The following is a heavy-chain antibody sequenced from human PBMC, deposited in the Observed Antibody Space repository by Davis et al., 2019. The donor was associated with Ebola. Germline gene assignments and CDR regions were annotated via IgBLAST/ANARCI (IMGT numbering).Heavy chain of an antibody. J-gene: IGHJ6*02. CDR3: ASHWDGSGSYYYYYGMDV. CDR1: GFTFSSYS. D-gene: IGHD3-10*01. CDR2: ISSSSSYI. Sequence: GGSLRLSCAASGFTFSSYSMNWVRQAPGKGLEWVSSISSSSSYIYYADSVKGRFTISRDNAKNSLYLQMNSLRAEDTAVYYWASHWDGSGSYYYYYGMDVWGQGTTVTVSS. V-gene: IGHV3-21*01.